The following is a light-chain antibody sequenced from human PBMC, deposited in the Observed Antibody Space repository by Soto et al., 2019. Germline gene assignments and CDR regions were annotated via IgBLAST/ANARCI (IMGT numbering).Light chain of an antibody. CDR2: AAF. V-gene: IGKV1-9*01. J-gene: IGKJ5*01. Sequence: DIQMTQSPSSLSASVGDRVTISCRASQGIGTYLAWYQQKPGKAPKLLIYAAFTLHSGVPARFSGSRSGTDFTLTISSLQPEDFATYYCQQVNSYPQTFGQGKRLEIK. CDR1: QGIGTY. CDR3: QQVNSYPQT.